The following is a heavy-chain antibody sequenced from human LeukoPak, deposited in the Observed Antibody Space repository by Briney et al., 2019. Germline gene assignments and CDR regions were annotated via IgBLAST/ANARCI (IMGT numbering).Heavy chain of an antibody. V-gene: IGHV3-23*01. J-gene: IGHJ4*02. Sequence: GSLRLSCAASGFTFSSYAMSWVRQAPGKGLEWVSAISGSGGSTYYADSVKGRFTISRDNSKNTLYLQMNSLRAEDTAVYYCAKDLTYDFWSGSNYWGQGTLVTVSS. CDR3: AKDLTYDFWSGSNY. CDR2: ISGSGGST. CDR1: GFTFSSYA. D-gene: IGHD3-3*01.